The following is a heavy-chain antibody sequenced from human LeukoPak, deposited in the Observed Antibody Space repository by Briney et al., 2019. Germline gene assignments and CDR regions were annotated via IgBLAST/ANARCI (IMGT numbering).Heavy chain of an antibody. CDR2: IYSGGST. CDR1: EFSVGSNY. J-gene: IGHJ4*02. CDR3: AALKLDTY. V-gene: IGHV3-66*01. D-gene: IGHD1-7*01. Sequence: GGSLRLSCAASEFSVGSNYMTWVRQAPGKGLEWVSLIYSGGSTYYADSVKGRFTISRDNSKSTLYLQMNSLRAEDTAVYYCAALKLDTYWGQGTLVTVSS.